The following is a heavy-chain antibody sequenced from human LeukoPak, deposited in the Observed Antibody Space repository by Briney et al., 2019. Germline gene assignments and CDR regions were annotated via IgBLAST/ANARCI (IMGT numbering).Heavy chain of an antibody. V-gene: IGHV4-4*07. CDR2: IYTSGSQ. CDR3: SREAVRAVTTD. CDR1: DDYISSFY. D-gene: IGHD4-17*01. J-gene: IGHJ4*02. Sequence: SETLSLTCSVSDDYISSFYWSWIRPPAGKALEWIGRIYTSGSQNYNPSLKSRVPMTVDTSKQHFSLSLSFVTAADPAVCYSSREAVRAVTTDWGQGTLVTVSS.